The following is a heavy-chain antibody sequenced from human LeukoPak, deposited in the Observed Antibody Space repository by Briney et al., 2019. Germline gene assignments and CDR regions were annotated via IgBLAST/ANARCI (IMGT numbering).Heavy chain of an antibody. D-gene: IGHD1-26*01. CDR2: VFYTGST. Sequence: PSETLSLTCSVSGGSISSRSYYWGWIRQPPGKGLEWIGGVFYTGSTYVNPSLKSRVSISVDTSKNRFSLTLSSVTAADTSVYYCARQVPRPQYLLYLGYFDLWGQGTLVTVSS. CDR1: GGSISSRSYY. J-gene: IGHJ4*02. V-gene: IGHV4-39*01. CDR3: ARQVPRPQYLLYLGYFDL.